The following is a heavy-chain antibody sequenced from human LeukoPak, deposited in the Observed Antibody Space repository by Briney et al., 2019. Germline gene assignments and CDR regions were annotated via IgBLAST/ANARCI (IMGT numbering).Heavy chain of an antibody. Sequence: PSETLSLTCAVYGGSFSGYYWSWIRQPPGKGLEWIGEINHSGSTNYNPSLKSRVTISVDTSKNQFSLKLSSVTAADTAVYYCARGPMYYDILTDYYQTVSHDFFDYWGQGTLVTVSS. CDR2: INHSGST. V-gene: IGHV4-34*01. CDR3: ARGPMYYDILTDYYQTVSHDFFDY. CDR1: GGSFSGYY. D-gene: IGHD3-9*01. J-gene: IGHJ4*02.